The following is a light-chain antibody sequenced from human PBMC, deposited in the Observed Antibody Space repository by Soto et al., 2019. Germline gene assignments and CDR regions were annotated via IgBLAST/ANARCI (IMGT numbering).Light chain of an antibody. CDR3: ATWDDSLSGVE. Sequence: QSVLTQPPSASGTPGQRVTIPCSGSSSNIGRNTVNWYQRLPGAAPRLLVYRNNQRPSGVADRFTGSKSGTSASLAISGLQSEDEDDYYCATWDDSLSGVEFGGGTKLTVL. CDR2: RNN. J-gene: IGLJ3*02. V-gene: IGLV1-44*01. CDR1: SSNIGRNT.